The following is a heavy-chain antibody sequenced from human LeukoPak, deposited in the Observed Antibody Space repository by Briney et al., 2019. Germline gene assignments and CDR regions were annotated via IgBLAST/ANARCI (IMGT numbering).Heavy chain of an antibody. V-gene: IGHV1-2*02. CDR2: INPNNDYT. J-gene: IGHJ4*02. CDR1: GYTFTGYY. D-gene: IGHD2-21*01. CDR3: AVAPGDY. Sequence: ASVKVSCRASGYTFTGYYIHWVRQAPGQGLEWMGWINPNNDYTYYAQKFQGRVTLTRDTSISAVYMELSGLTSDDTALYYCAVAPGDYWGQGTLVIVSA.